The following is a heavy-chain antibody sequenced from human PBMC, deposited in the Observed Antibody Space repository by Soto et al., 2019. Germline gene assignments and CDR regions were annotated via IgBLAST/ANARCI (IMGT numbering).Heavy chain of an antibody. CDR2: MHRGGTT. CDR3: ARVNTTLVDHFDC. CDR1: GFSVSATS. Sequence: GGSLRLSCVVSGFSVSATSIFWVRQATGKGLEWVSLMHRGGTTDNADSVKGRFTTSRDKSKNTLYLHMNGLRVEDTAVYYCARVNTTLVDHFDCWGQGTLITVSS. D-gene: IGHD5-18*01. J-gene: IGHJ4*02. V-gene: IGHV3-53*01.